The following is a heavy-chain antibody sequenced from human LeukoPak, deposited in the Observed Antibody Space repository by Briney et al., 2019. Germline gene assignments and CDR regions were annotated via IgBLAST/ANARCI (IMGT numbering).Heavy chain of an antibody. CDR2: INSDGSTT. D-gene: IGHD1-14*01. J-gene: IGHJ5*02. Sequence: PGGSLRLSCVASGFTFSRYWMHWVRQAPGKGLVWVSRINSDGSTTIYADSVKGRFTISRDNAKNTLYLQVNSLRAEDTAVYFCASGPTGFAWGQGTLVTVSS. CDR1: GFTFSRYW. CDR3: ASGPTGFA. V-gene: IGHV3-74*01.